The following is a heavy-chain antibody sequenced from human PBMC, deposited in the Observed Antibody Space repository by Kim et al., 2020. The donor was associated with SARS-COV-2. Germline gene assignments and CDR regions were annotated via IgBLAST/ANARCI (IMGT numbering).Heavy chain of an antibody. D-gene: IGHD3-3*01. CDR1: GFTFSSYW. CDR2: IKQDGSEK. J-gene: IGHJ5*02. V-gene: IGHV3-7*01. Sequence: GGSLRLSCAASGFTFSSYWMSWVRQAPGKGLEWVANIKQDGSEKYYVDSVKGRFTISRDNAKNSLYLQMNSLRAEDTAVYYCARDGAIFGVVTLGKYWFDPWGQGTLVTVSS. CDR3: ARDGAIFGVVTLGKYWFDP.